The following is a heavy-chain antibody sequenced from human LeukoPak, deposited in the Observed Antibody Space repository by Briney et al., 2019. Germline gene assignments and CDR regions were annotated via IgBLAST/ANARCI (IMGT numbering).Heavy chain of an antibody. Sequence: PSETLSLTCTVSGGSISSGDYYWSWIRQPPGKGLEWIGYIYYSGSTYYNPSLKSRVTISVDTSKNQFSLKLSSVTAADTAVYYCAGTPGYDFWSGYSIPYYYYGMDVWGQGTTVTVSS. CDR1: GGSISSGDYY. D-gene: IGHD3-3*01. J-gene: IGHJ6*02. CDR3: AGTPGYDFWSGYSIPYYYYGMDV. CDR2: IYYSGST. V-gene: IGHV4-30-4*02.